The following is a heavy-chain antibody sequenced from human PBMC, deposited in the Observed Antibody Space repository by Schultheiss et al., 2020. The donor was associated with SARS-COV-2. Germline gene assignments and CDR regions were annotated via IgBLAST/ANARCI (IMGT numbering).Heavy chain of an antibody. V-gene: IGHV4-39*07. CDR2: INHSGST. Sequence: SQTLSLTCTVSGGSISSSSYYWGWIRQPPGKGLEWIGEINHSGSTNYNPSLKSRVTISVDTSKNQFSLKLSSVTAADTAVYYCASGDSSGYYYVNYWGQGTLVTVSS. CDR1: GGSISSSSYY. CDR3: ASGDSSGYYYVNY. J-gene: IGHJ4*02. D-gene: IGHD3-22*01.